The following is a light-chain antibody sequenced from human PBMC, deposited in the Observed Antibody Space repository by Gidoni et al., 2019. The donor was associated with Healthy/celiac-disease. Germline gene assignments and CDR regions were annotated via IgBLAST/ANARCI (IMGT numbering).Light chain of an antibody. CDR3: QQYNHYSAT. Sequence: DSQLTQSPSTLSASVGDRVTTTCRARQSISRWLAWYQQKPGKAPNLLIYKASSLESGVPSRFSGSGSGTEFTLTISSLQPDDFATYYCQQYNHYSATFGQGTKVEIK. CDR2: KAS. CDR1: QSISRW. J-gene: IGKJ1*01. V-gene: IGKV1-5*03.